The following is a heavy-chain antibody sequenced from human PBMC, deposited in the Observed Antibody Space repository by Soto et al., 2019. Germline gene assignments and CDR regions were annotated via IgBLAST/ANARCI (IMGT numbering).Heavy chain of an antibody. CDR1: GFTFSNAW. J-gene: IGHJ4*02. D-gene: IGHD6-6*01. Sequence: GGSLRLSCAASGFTFSNAWMSWVRQAPGKGLEWVGRIKSKTDGETTDYVAPVKGRFTISRDDSKNTLYLQMNSLKTEDTAVYYCTEIEYSSSSGVYYFDYWGQGTLVTVSS. CDR2: IKSKTDGETT. CDR3: TEIEYSSSSGVYYFDY. V-gene: IGHV3-15*01.